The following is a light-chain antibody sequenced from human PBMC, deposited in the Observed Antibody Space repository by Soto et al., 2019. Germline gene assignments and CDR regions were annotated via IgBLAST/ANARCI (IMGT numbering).Light chain of an antibody. CDR3: QQYGSSYT. V-gene: IGKV3-20*01. Sequence: EIVLTQSPGTLSLSPGERATLSCRASQSVSSDYLAWYQQKPGQAPRLLISRASRRATGIPDRFSGSGSGTDFTLTITRLEAEDFADYYCQQYGSSYTFGQGTKLEIK. CDR1: QSVSSDY. J-gene: IGKJ2*01. CDR2: RAS.